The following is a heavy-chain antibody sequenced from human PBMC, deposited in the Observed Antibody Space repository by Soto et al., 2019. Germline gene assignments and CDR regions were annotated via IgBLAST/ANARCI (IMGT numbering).Heavy chain of an antibody. CDR3: ARARWYDAFDV. V-gene: IGHV4-38-2*01. CDR2: IFHGGNT. J-gene: IGHJ3*01. Sequence: ASETLSLTCAVSGFFISSGNYWGWIRKPPGKGLEWIGSIFHGGNTYYNPSLKSRVTISVDMSKNQFSLKLNSVTAADTAVYYCARARWYDAFDVWGQGTVVTVSS. CDR1: GFFISSGNY. D-gene: IGHD2-15*01.